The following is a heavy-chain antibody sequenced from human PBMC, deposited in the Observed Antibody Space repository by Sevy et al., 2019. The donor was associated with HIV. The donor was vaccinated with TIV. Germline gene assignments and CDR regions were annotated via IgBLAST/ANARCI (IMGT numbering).Heavy chain of an antibody. D-gene: IGHD6-6*01. CDR2: ISSNGGST. CDR3: VKTLHSSSEYNWFDP. V-gene: IGHV3-64D*06. Sequence: GGSLRLSCSASGFTFSSYAMHWVRQAPGKGLEYVSAISSNGGSTYYADSVKGRFTISRDNSKNTLYLQMSSLRAEDMAVYYCVKTLHSSSEYNWFDPWGQGTLVTVSS. CDR1: GFTFSSYA. J-gene: IGHJ5*02.